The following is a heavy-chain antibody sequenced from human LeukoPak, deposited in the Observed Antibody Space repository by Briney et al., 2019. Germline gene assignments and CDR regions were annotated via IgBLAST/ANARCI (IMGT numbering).Heavy chain of an antibody. CDR2: INLNNDET. J-gene: IGHJ5*02. V-gene: IGHV1-2*02. D-gene: IGHD3-9*01. CDR3: ARSYFDVLTNYYMWLAP. CDR1: GYIFTDYY. Sequence: GASVKVSCKASGYIFTDYYMHWVRQAPGQGLEWMGWINLNNDETFYAQNFQDRVTMTGDTSISTAYLELSSLRSDDTAVFYCARSYFDVLTNYYMWLAPWGQGTLVTVSS.